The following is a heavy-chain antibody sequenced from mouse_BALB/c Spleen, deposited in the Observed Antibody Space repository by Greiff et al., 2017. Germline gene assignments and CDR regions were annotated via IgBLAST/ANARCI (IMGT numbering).Heavy chain of an antibody. CDR1: GYSFTGYN. CDR3: ARWGGNYAMDY. V-gene: IGHV1S135*01. CDR2: IVPYNGGT. Sequence: VQLQQSGPELGKPGASVKISCKASGYSFTGYNMYWVKQSHRKSLEWIGYIVPYNGGTSYNQKSKGKATLTVDKSSSTAYMRLNSLTSEDSAIYYCARWGGNYAMDYWGQGTSVTVSS. J-gene: IGHJ4*01.